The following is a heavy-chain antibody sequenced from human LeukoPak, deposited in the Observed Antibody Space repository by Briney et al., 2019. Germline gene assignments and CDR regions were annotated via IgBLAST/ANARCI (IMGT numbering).Heavy chain of an antibody. CDR1: GGSISSYY. Sequence: PSETLSLTCTVSGGSISSYYWSWIRQPPGKGLEWIGCIYYSGSTNYNPSLKSRVTISVDTSKNQFSLKLSSVTAADTAVYYCARDGRGNWFDPWGQGTLVTVSS. CDR3: ARDGRGNWFDP. CDR2: IYYSGST. J-gene: IGHJ5*02. V-gene: IGHV4-59*01.